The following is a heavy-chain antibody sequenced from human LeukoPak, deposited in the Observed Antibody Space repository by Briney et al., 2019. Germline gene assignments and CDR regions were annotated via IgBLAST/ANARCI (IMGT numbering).Heavy chain of an antibody. D-gene: IGHD3-22*01. V-gene: IGHV1-2*02. J-gene: IGHJ4*02. CDR2: INPNSGGT. Sequence: ASVKVSCKASGYTFTGYYMHWVRQAPGQGLEWMGWINPNSGGTNYAQKFQGRVTMTRDTSISTAYMELSRLRSDDTAVYYCARVALHYYDSSPPDYWGQGTLVTVSS. CDR1: GYTFTGYY. CDR3: ARVALHYYDSSPPDY.